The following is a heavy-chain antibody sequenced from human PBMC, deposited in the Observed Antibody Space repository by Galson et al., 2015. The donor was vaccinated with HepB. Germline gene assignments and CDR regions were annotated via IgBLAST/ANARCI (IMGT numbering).Heavy chain of an antibody. D-gene: IGHD2-15*01. CDR1: GYTFSSYG. V-gene: IGHV1-18*01. Sequence: SVKVSCKASGYTFSSYGFNWVRQAPGQGLEWMGWISSNTVNTKYAQKFQGRVTMTTDTSTSTTYVELRSLRSDDTAVYYCARKALSAATTWLDPWGQGTLVIVS. CDR2: ISSNTVNT. CDR3: ARKALSAATTWLDP. J-gene: IGHJ5*02.